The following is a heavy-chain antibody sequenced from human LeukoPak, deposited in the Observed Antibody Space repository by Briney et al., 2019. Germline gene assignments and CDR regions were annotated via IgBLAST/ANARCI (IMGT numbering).Heavy chain of an antibody. J-gene: IGHJ4*02. CDR2: ISTGGRT. CDR1: GFSFSSSA. V-gene: IGHV3-64D*09. Sequence: GWSLRLSCSASGFSFSSSAMHWVRQAPGTGLEYVSTISTGGRTYYADSVKGRFTVSRDNAKNTVFLQMSSLRTDDTAVYYCVKDRGGYSSCWFRGDFDSWGQGTLVTVFS. D-gene: IGHD6-13*01. CDR3: VKDRGGYSSCWFRGDFDS.